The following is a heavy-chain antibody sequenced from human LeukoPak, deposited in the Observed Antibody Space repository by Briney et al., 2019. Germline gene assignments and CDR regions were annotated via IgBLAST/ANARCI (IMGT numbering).Heavy chain of an antibody. CDR2: IYYSGST. Sequence: SETLSLTCTVSGGSIGGYYWSWIRQPPGKGLQWIGYIYYSGSTNYNPSLNSRVTMSVDTSKNQFSLKLSSVTAADTAVYYCARRGGSESYLFDYWGQGTLVIVS. CDR1: GGSIGGYY. D-gene: IGHD3-10*01. CDR3: ARRGGSESYLFDY. V-gene: IGHV4-59*08. J-gene: IGHJ4*02.